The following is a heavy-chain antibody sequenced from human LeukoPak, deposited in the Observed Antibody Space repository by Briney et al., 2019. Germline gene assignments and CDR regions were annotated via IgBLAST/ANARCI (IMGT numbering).Heavy chain of an antibody. J-gene: IGHJ2*01. CDR3: AREGYSSGYQRGYFDL. V-gene: IGHV4-4*07. CDR2: IYASGNT. Sequence: SETLTLTCTVSGDPISSYYWRWLRQPAGKGLEWIGRIYASGNTNYNPSLKRRVTIFIDTSKNQFSLDLSSVTAADTAVYYCAREGYSSGYQRGYFDLWGRGTLVTVSS. D-gene: IGHD6-19*01. CDR1: GDPISSYY.